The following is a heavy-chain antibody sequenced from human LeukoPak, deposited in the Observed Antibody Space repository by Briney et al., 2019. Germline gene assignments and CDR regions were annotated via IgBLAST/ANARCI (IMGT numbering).Heavy chain of an antibody. CDR3: ARDSVMGAK. CDR1: GYTLTGYY. CDR2: INPNTGGT. V-gene: IGHV1-2*06. Sequence: GASVKVSCKASGYTLTGYYMHWVRQAPGQGLEWMGRINPNTGGTNYARKFQGRVTMTRDTSISTAYLDLTSLRSDDTAVYYCARDSVMGAKWGQGTLVTVSS. J-gene: IGHJ4*02. D-gene: IGHD1-26*01.